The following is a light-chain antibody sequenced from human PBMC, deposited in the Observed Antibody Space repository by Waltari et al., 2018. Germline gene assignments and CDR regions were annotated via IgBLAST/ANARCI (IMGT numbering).Light chain of an antibody. Sequence: SVLTQPPSASGPPGQRVPIPCSGSSPNRGRNILNWYQQSPGTAPKLLIHSNNQWPSGVPDRFSGSKSGTSGSLAISGLRSEDEADYFCAAWDDSLNGWVFGGGTKLTVL. CDR1: SPNRGRNI. CDR3: AAWDDSLNGWV. CDR2: SNN. J-gene: IGLJ3*02. V-gene: IGLV1-44*01.